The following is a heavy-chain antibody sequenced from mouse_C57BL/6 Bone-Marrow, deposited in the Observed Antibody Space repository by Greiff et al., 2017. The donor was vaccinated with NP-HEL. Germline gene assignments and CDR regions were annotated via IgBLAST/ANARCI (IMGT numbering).Heavy chain of an antibody. V-gene: IGHV1-87*01. CDR2: GQGLEWIG. CDR3: SDDSAVYYCSCRTTVWYFDV. J-gene: IGHJ1*03. D-gene: IGHD2-13*01. Sequence: VQLQQSGPELARPWASVKISCQAFYNFSRRVHFASRDTNYWMQWVKQRPGQGLEWIGAIYPGNGDTSYNQKFKGTATLTADKSSSTAYMQLSSLTSDDSAVYYCSCRTTVWYFDVWGTGTTVTVSS. CDR1: YNFSRRVH.